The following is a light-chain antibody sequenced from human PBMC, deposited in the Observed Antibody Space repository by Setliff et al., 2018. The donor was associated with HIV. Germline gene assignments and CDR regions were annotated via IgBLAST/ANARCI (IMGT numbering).Light chain of an antibody. CDR2: EVN. CDR1: SSDVGGYDY. CDR3: SSYTRSSTLV. Sequence: QSVLTQPAAVSGSPGQSITISCTGTSSDVGGYDYVSWYQQHLGKVPKLIIYEVNNRPSGFSDRFSGSKSGNMASLTISVLPAEDEAHYYCSSYTRSSTLVFGGGTKVTVL. V-gene: IGLV2-14*01. J-gene: IGLJ3*02.